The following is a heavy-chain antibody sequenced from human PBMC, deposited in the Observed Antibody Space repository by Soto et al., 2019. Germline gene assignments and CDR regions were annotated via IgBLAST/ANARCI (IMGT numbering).Heavy chain of an antibody. D-gene: IGHD6-6*01. CDR1: GFTFSSYA. V-gene: IGHV3-23*01. J-gene: IGHJ4*02. CDR3: AKDRNSSSSLGGPFDY. Sequence: EVQLLESGGGLVQPGGSLRLSCAASGFTFSSYAMSWVRQAPGKGLEWVSAISGSGGSTYYAGSVKGRFTISRDNSKNTLYLQMNSLRAEDTAVYYCAKDRNSSSSLGGPFDYWGQGTLVTVSS. CDR2: ISGSGGST.